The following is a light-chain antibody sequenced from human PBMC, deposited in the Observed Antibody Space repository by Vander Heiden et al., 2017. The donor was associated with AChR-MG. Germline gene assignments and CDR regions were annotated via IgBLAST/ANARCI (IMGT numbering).Light chain of an antibody. CDR1: SSNIGSNF. CDR3: AAWDDSLSGPV. CDR2: RND. Sequence: QSVLTQPPSASGTPGHWVTISCSGSSSNIGSNFVYWYQQRPGTAPKLLIFRNDQRASGVPGRFSASKSGTAASLAISDLRSEDEADYHCAAWDDSLSGPVFGGGTQLAVL. V-gene: IGLV1-47*01. J-gene: IGLJ7*01.